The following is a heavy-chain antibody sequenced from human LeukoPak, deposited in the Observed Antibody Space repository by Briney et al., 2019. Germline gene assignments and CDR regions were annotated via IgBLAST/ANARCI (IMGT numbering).Heavy chain of an antibody. CDR1: GGSISSGSYY. J-gene: IGHJ6*04. CDR3: ARESRMDV. Sequence: SETLSLTCTVSGGSISSGSYYWSWIRQPAGKGLEWIGRIYTSGSTNYIPSLKSRVTISVDTSKNQFSLKLSSVTAADTAVYYCARESRMDVWGKGTTVTVSS. V-gene: IGHV4-61*02. CDR2: IYTSGST. D-gene: IGHD2-2*01.